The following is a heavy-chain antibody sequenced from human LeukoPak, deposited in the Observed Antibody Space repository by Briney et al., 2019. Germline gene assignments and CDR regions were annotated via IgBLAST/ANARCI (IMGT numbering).Heavy chain of an antibody. D-gene: IGHD2-21*02. Sequence: SETLSLTCTVSGGSISSSSYYWGWIRQPPGKGLEWIGGIYYSGSTYYNPSLKSRVTISVDTSKNQFSLKLSSVTAADTAVYYCARSPSPIVVVTAPYFDYWGQGTLVTVSS. V-gene: IGHV4-39*07. CDR1: GGSISSSSYY. J-gene: IGHJ4*02. CDR3: ARSPSPIVVVTAPYFDY. CDR2: IYYSGST.